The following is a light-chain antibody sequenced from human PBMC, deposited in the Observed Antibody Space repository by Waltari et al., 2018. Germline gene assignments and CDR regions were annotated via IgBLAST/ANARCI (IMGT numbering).Light chain of an antibody. CDR1: SSNIGADYA. J-gene: IGLJ2*01. V-gene: IGLV1-40*01. Sequence: QSVLPQPPSVSGAPGQRVTISCTGSSSNIGADYAVPWYQHFPGTAPKLLTHGTTSRPSGVPDRFSGSKSGTSASLTIIGLQADDEADYFCHSFDSSLSRSVFGGGTRLSVL. CDR3: HSFDSSLSRSV. CDR2: GTT.